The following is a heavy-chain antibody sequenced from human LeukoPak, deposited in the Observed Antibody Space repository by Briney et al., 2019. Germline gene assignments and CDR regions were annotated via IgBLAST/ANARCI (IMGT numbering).Heavy chain of an antibody. CDR3: ARVWAWGSGNYFDN. CDR2: IRGDASST. CDR1: GFTFDAFG. D-gene: IGHD7-27*01. J-gene: IGHJ4*02. Sequence: GGSLRLSCAASGFTFDAFGMTWVRQAPGKGLEWVSAIRGDASSTGYADSVKGRFTISRDNAKNSLYLQMNSLRVGDTALYYCARVWAWGSGNYFDNWGQGTLVTVSS. V-gene: IGHV3-20*04.